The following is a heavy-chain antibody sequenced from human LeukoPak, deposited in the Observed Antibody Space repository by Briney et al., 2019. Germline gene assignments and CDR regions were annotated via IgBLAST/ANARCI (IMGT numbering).Heavy chain of an antibody. D-gene: IGHD5-12*01. CDR2: IYHSWST. CDR1: GYSISSGYY. Sequence: SETLSLTCTVSGYSISSGYYRGWIRQPPGKGLEWIGNIYHSWSTYYNPSPKSRVTISVDTSKNQFSLKLSSVTAAYKAVYYCARSCRILDIVATIRARLGGNGFDIWGQGTMVTVSS. J-gene: IGHJ3*02. V-gene: IGHV4-38-2*02. CDR3: ARSCRILDIVATIRARLGGNGFDI.